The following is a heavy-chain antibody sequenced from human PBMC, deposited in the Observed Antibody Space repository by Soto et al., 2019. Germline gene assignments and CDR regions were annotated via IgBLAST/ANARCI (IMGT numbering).Heavy chain of an antibody. V-gene: IGHV4-34*01. CDR2: INHSGST. D-gene: IGHD3-22*01. CDR3: ARGLSVHSSGYYSD. CDR1: GGSFSGYY. J-gene: IGHJ4*02. Sequence: SETLSLTCAVYGGSFSGYYWSWIRQPPGKGLEWIGEINHSGSTNYNPSLKSRVTISVDTSKNQFSLKLSSVTAADTAVYYCARGLSVHSSGYYSDWGQGTLVTVSS.